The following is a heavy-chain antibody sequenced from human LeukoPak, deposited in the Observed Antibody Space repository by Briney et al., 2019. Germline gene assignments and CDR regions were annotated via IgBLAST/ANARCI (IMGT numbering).Heavy chain of an antibody. J-gene: IGHJ4*02. D-gene: IGHD3-22*01. CDR2: INHSGST. CDR1: GGSFSGYY. Sequence: PSETLSLTCAVYGGSFSGYYWSWIRQPPGKGLEWIGEINHSGSTNYSPSLKSRVTISVDTSKNQFSLKLSSVTAADTAVYYCARAKRYYDSSGYFPDSDYWGQGTLVTVSS. V-gene: IGHV4-34*09. CDR3: ARAKRYYDSSGYFPDSDY.